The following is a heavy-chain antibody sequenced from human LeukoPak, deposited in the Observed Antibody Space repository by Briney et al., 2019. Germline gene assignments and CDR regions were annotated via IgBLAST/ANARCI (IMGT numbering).Heavy chain of an antibody. CDR2: INHSGST. CDR1: GGSFSGCY. J-gene: IGHJ6*03. CDR3: ARGATVTTMDYYYYYMDV. Sequence: SETLSLTCAVYGGSFSGCYWSWIRQPPGKGLERIGEINHSGSTNYNPSLKSRVTISVDTSKNQFSLKLSSVTAADTAVYYCARGATVTTMDYYYYYMDVWGKGTTVTVSS. V-gene: IGHV4-34*01. D-gene: IGHD4-17*01.